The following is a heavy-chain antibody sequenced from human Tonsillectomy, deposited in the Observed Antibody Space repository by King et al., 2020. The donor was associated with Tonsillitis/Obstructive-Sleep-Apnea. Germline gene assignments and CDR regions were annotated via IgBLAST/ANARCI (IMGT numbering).Heavy chain of an antibody. CDR3: AREATPEYYRMGGYYIAFDY. CDR1: RFIFNTCA. J-gene: IGHJ4*02. Sequence: VQLVESGGGVVQPGRSLRLSCTASRFIFNTCAMHWVRQAPGKGLEWVASLSADGTNRFYVDSVKGRFTISRDNSKDTLYLEMNSLRPEDTSVYYCAREATPEYYRMGGYYIAFDYWGRGILVAVSS. V-gene: IGHV3-30*04. D-gene: IGHD3-22*01. CDR2: LSADGTNR.